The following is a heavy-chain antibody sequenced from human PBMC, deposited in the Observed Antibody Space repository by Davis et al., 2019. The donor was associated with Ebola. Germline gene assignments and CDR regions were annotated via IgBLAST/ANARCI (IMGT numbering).Heavy chain of an antibody. J-gene: IGHJ5*02. Sequence: SLRLSCAASGFTFDDYAMHWVRQAPGKGLEWVSGISWNSGSIGYADSVKGRFTISRDNAKNSLYLQMNSLRAEDTAVYYCARVRGIAAAGTLEVWFDPWGQGTLVTVS. CDR2: ISWNSGSI. CDR3: ARVRGIAAAGTLEVWFDP. CDR1: GFTFDDYA. V-gene: IGHV3-9*01. D-gene: IGHD6-13*01.